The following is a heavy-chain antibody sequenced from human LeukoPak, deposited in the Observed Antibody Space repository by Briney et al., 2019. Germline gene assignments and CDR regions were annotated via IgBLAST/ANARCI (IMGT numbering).Heavy chain of an antibody. V-gene: IGHV1-69*13. CDR3: ARDCSGGSCFDY. CDR1: GGTFSSYA. CDR2: IIPIFGTA. D-gene: IGHD2-15*01. Sequence: ASVKVSCKASGGTFSSYAISWVRQAPGQGLEWMGGIIPIFGTANYAQKFQGRVTITADESTSTAYMELSSLRSEDTAVYYCARDCSGGSCFDYWGQGTLVTVSS. J-gene: IGHJ4*02.